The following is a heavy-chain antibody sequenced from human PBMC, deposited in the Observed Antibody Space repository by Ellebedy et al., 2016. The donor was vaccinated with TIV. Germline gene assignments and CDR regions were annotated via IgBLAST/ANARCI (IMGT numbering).Heavy chain of an antibody. V-gene: IGHV4-59*12. Sequence: MPGGSLRLSCTVSGGSMNNYYWNWIRQPPGKGLEWVGYISYSGSTNYNPSLQSRVIISVDTSKNQFSLKLSSITAADTAVYYCARRRLGIGDDYWGQGTLVTVSS. CDR1: GGSMNNYY. CDR2: ISYSGST. CDR3: ARRRLGIGDDY. D-gene: IGHD5-12*01. J-gene: IGHJ4*02.